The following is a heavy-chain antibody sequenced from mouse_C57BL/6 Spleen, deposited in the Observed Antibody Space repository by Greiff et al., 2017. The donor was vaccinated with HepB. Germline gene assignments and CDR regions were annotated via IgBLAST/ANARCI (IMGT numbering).Heavy chain of an antibody. V-gene: IGHV1-61*01. J-gene: IGHJ1*03. CDR2: IYPSDSET. D-gene: IGHD1-1*01. Sequence: QVQLQQPGAELVRPGSSVKLSCKASGYTLTSYWMDWVKQRPGQGLEWIGNIYPSDSETHYNQKFKDKATLTVDKSSSTAYMQLSSLTSEDSAVYYCARDYYGSSDWYFDVWGTGTTVTVSS. CDR1: GYTLTSYW. CDR3: ARDYYGSSDWYFDV.